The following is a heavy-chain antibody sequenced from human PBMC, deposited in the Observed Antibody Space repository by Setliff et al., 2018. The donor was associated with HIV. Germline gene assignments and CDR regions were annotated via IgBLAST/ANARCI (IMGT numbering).Heavy chain of an antibody. CDR3: AKDRRGDYGDYGGESFDF. CDR2: ISNSGGDT. J-gene: IGHJ3*01. Sequence: PGGSLRLSCAASGFTFSSNAMSWVRQAPGKGLEWVSGISNSGGDTYYADSVKGRFTISRDNSKNTLNLQMNYLRAEDTAVYYCAKDRRGDYGDYGGESFDFWGQGTMVTVSS. D-gene: IGHD4-17*01. CDR1: GFTFSSNA. V-gene: IGHV3-23*01.